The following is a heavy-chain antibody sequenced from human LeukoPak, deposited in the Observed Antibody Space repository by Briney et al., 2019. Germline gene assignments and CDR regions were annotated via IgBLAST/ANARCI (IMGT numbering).Heavy chain of an antibody. D-gene: IGHD3-10*02. CDR2: ISYDGSNK. CDR3: AKMFRRKPNLYFDY. CDR1: GFTFSSYA. Sequence: GRSLRLSCAASGFTFSSYAMHWVRQAPGKGLEWVAVISYDGSNKYYADSVKGRFTISGDNSKNTLYLQMNSLRAEDTAVYYCAKMFRRKPNLYFDYWGQGTLVTVSS. J-gene: IGHJ4*02. V-gene: IGHV3-30*04.